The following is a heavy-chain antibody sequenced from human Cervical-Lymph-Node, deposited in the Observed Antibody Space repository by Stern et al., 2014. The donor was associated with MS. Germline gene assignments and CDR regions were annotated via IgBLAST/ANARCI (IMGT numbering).Heavy chain of an antibody. Sequence: QMQLVQSGGGVVQPGRSLRLSCAASGFTFSSHAMHWVRQAPGEGLEWLAAISYDGSIKYNADSVKGRFTISRDNSKNTLYLQMNSLRAEDTAVYYCARGSSSSMWYFDYWGQGTLVTVSS. D-gene: IGHD6-13*01. CDR3: ARGSSSSMWYFDY. V-gene: IGHV3-30*04. CDR1: GFTFSSHA. J-gene: IGHJ4*02. CDR2: ISYDGSIK.